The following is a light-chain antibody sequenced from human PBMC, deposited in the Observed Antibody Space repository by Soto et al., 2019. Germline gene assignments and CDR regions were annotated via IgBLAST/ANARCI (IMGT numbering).Light chain of an antibody. CDR3: QQYNDWPLT. J-gene: IGKJ1*01. V-gene: IGKV3-15*01. CDR1: QSVSSN. CDR2: GAF. Sequence: EILMTQSPVALSLSPGERATLSCRASQSVSSNLACYQQKPGQAPSLLIYGAFTRATGIPARFSGTGSGTEFTLTISSLQSEDFALYYCQQYNDWPLTFGQGTKVDIX.